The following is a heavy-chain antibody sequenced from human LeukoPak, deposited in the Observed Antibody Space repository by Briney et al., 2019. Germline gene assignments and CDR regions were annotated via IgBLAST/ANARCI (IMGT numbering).Heavy chain of an antibody. Sequence: GGSLRLSCAASGFTFSSYWMSWIRQAPGKGLEWVSYISSSGSTIYYADSVKGRFTISRDNAKNSLYLQMNSLRAEDTAVYYCARYAGNSPIDYYFDFWGQGTLVTVSS. CDR2: ISSSGSTI. D-gene: IGHD4-23*01. J-gene: IGHJ4*02. CDR3: ARYAGNSPIDYYFDF. CDR1: GFTFSSYW. V-gene: IGHV3-11*01.